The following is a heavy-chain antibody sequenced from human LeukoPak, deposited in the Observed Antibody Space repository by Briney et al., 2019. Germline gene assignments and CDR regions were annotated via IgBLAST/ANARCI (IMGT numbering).Heavy chain of an antibody. CDR1: GFTFSSYG. J-gene: IGHJ5*02. D-gene: IGHD6-13*01. CDR2: ISYDGSSE. V-gene: IGHV3-30*18. CDR3: AKAFRAAAGRADWFDP. Sequence: GGSLRLSCAAPGFTFSSYGMHWVRQAPGKGLEWVAVISYDGSSEYYADSVKGRFTISRDNSKDTLYLQMNSLRAEDTAVYYCAKAFRAAAGRADWFDPWGQGTLVTVSS.